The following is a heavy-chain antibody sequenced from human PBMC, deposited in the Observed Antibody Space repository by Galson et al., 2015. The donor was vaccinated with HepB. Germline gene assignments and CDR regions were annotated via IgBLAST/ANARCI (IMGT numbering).Heavy chain of an antibody. D-gene: IGHD6-6*01. J-gene: IGHJ4*02. CDR1: GFTFSSYA. CDR2: ISGSGGST. Sequence: SLRLSCAASGFTFSSYAMSWVRQAPGKGLEWVSAISGSGGSTYYADSVKGRFTISRDNSKNTLYLQMNSLRAEDTAVYYCAKVGLEYSSSSSPPMGYWGQGTLVTVSS. CDR3: AKVGLEYSSSSSPPMGY. V-gene: IGHV3-23*01.